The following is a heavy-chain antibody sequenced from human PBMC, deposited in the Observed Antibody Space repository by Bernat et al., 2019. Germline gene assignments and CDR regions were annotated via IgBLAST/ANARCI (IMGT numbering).Heavy chain of an antibody. CDR1: GGSFSGYY. CDR3: ARAKGLLWFRELLPNYFDY. Sequence: QVQLQQWGAGLLKPSETLSLTCAVYGGSFSGYYWSWIRQPPGKGLEWIGEINHSGSTNYNPSLKSRFTISVDTSKNQFSLKLSSVTAADTAVYYCARAKGLLWFRELLPNYFDYWGQGTLVTVSS. D-gene: IGHD3-10*01. V-gene: IGHV4-34*01. CDR2: INHSGST. J-gene: IGHJ4*02.